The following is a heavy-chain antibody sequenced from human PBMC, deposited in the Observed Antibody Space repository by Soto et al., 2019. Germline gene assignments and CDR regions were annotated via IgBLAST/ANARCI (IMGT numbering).Heavy chain of an antibody. CDR2: IKQDGSEK. CDR3: ARGTTSSTSSYFDY. J-gene: IGHJ4*02. CDR1: GFILSSYW. V-gene: IGHV3-7*03. D-gene: IGHD2-2*01. Sequence: EVQLAESGGGLVQPGGSLRLSCAASGFILSSYWMSWVRQAPGKGLEWVANIKQDGSEKYYVDSVKGRFTISRDNAKNSLYLQMNSLRVEDTAVYYCARGTTSSTSSYFDYWGQGTLVTVSS.